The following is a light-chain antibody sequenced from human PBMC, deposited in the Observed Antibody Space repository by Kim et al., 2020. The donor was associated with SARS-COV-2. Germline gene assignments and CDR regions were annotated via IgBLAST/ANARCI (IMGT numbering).Light chain of an antibody. CDR2: DTS. J-gene: IGKJ4*01. CDR1: QGVSKY. V-gene: IGKV1-27*01. CDR3: QNYDSAPLT. Sequence: DIRMTQSPSSLSASVGDRVTITCRASQGVSKYLAWYQQRPGKVPKLLIFDTSTLQSGVPSRFSGSGSGTDFTLTISSLQPEDVATYYCQNYDSAPLTFGGGTKVDIK.